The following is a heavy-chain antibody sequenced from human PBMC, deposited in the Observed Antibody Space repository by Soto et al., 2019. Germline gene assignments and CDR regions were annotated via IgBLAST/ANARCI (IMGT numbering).Heavy chain of an antibody. CDR3: ASGIQLFLPRIHNGYSG. CDR1: GGTFSTYA. J-gene: IGHJ4*02. CDR2: IIPMFGPA. D-gene: IGHD5-18*01. V-gene: IGHV1-69*12. Sequence: QVQLVQSGAEVKKPESSVKVSCKAPGGTFSTYAISWVRQAPGQGLEWMGGIIPMFGPANYAQWFQDRVTINADESTNTVYMELRSLRSDDTAVYFCASGIQLFLPRIHNGYSGWGQGTLVTVSS.